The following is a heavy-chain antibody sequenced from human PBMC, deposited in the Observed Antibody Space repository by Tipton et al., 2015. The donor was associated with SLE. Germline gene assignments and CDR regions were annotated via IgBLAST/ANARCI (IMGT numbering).Heavy chain of an antibody. CDR1: RYSISSGYF. Sequence: TLSLTCTVSRYSISSGYFWGWIRQPPGKGLEWIVTMSHSGAPYYNPSLESRVTMSIDTSKNQFSLKLTSVTAADTAVYYCARHQSFRGGSYDFWSGLYHFDFWGRGTLVTVSS. CDR2: MSHSGAP. D-gene: IGHD3-3*01. CDR3: ARHQSFRGGSYDFWSGLYHFDF. J-gene: IGHJ4*02. V-gene: IGHV4-38-2*02.